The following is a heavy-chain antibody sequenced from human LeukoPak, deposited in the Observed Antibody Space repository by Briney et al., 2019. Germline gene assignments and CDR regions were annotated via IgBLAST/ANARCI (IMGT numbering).Heavy chain of an antibody. V-gene: IGHV3-53*01. CDR1: GFTVSSNY. D-gene: IGHD6-13*01. J-gene: IGHJ4*02. Sequence: PGGSLRLSCAASGFTVSSNYMSWVRQAPGKGLEWVSVIYSGGSTYYADSVKGRFTISRDNSKNTLYLQMNSLRAEDTAVYYSAKRSRLASSSWYGPFDYWGQGTLVTVSS. CDR2: IYSGGST. CDR3: AKRSRLASSSWYGPFDY.